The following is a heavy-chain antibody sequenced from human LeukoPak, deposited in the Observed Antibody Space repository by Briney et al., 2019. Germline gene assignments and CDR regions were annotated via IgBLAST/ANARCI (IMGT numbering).Heavy chain of an antibody. CDR2: SIPILGKA. D-gene: IGHD5-24*01. V-gene: IGHV1-69*04. CDR1: GGSFSSYA. CDR3: ATDTISPFDY. J-gene: IGHJ4*02. Sequence: ASVKVSCKASGGSFSSYAITWVRQAPGQGLEWMGRSIPILGKANYAQKFQGRVTITADKSTSTAYMELSSLRSEDTAVYYCATDTISPFDYWGQGTLVTVSS.